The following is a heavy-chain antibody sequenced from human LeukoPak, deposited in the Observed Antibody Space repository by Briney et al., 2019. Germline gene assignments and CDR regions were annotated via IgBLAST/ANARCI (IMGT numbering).Heavy chain of an antibody. CDR2: LSGTGGNT. J-gene: IGHJ4*02. CDR3: AKAWALTYLGGVDS. V-gene: IGHV3-23*01. Sequence: GGSLRLSCAASAFTFSSYAMAWVRQAPGKGLEWVSTLSGTGGNTYYADSVRGRFTFSRDNSKNTLYLQMNSLRAEDTAVYYCAKAWALTYLGGVDSWGQGTLVTVSS. D-gene: IGHD2-21*02. CDR1: AFTFSSYA.